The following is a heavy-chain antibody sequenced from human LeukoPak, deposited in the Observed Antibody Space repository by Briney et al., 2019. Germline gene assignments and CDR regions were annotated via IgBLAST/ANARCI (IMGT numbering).Heavy chain of an antibody. J-gene: IGHJ2*01. CDR1: GYTFTGYY. CDR2: INPNRGGT. CDR3: ARGAITLIVVGYWYFDL. D-gene: IGHD3-22*01. Sequence: ASVKVSCKASGYTFTGYYMHWVRHAPGQGLGWMGWINPNRGGTNYAQKFQGRVTMTRDTSISTAYMELSRLRSDDTAAYYCARGAITLIVVGYWYFDLWGPGTLVTASS. V-gene: IGHV1-2*02.